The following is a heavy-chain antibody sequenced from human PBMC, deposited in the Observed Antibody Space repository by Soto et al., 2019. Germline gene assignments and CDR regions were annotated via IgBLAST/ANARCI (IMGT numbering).Heavy chain of an antibody. J-gene: IGHJ6*03. CDR3: ERLSRAFGGVVASRLHYYYYMDV. CDR1: GGSFSDYY. CDR2: VNHSGST. Sequence: QVQLQLWGAGLLKPSETLSLTCAVNGGSFSDYYWSWIRQPPGKGLEWIGEVNHSGSTNYNPSLKSRVTVSVETSKNQFSLQLSSVTAADTAVYYCERLSRAFGGVVASRLHYYYYMDVWGKGTTVTVSS. V-gene: IGHV4-34*01. D-gene: IGHD3-16*02.